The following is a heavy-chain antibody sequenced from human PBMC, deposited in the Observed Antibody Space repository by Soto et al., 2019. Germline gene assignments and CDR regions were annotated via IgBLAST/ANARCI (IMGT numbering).Heavy chain of an antibody. J-gene: IGHJ4*02. V-gene: IGHV4-4*02. CDR2: AYHNGLT. CDR3: ARDAAVPGESDRFDY. D-gene: IGHD6-19*01. CDR1: GDSVTSNVW. Sequence: QVQLQESGPGLVKPSGTLSLTCAVSGDSVTSNVWWSWVRQPPGKGLEWIGEAYHNGLTNYSPSFKSRVSMSVDTSKNEFSLKMTSLTAADTAIYYCARDAAVPGESDRFDYWGQGTLVTVSS.